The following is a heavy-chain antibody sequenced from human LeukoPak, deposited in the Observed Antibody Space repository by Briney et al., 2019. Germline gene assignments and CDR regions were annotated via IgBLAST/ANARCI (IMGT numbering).Heavy chain of an antibody. CDR3: ARSDYGSGSYYDY. V-gene: IGHV5-51*01. CDR1: GYSFSNYW. CDR2: ICPDDSDT. D-gene: IGHD3-10*01. Sequence: GESLKISCKASGYSFSNYWIAWVRQMPGRGLEWMGIICPDDSDTRYRPSFQGQVTISADKSISTAYLQWSSLKASDTAMYYCARSDYGSGSYYDYWGQGTLVTVSS. J-gene: IGHJ4*02.